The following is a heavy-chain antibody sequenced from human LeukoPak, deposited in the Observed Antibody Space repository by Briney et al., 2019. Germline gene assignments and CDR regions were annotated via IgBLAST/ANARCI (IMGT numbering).Heavy chain of an antibody. Sequence: GGSLRLSCAASGFTFSNAWMGWVRQAPGKGLEWVANIKQDGSEKYYVDSVKGRFTISRDNAKNSLYLQMNSLRAEDTAVYYCAREKLYYDYVWGSYRESYSFDSWGQGTLVTVSS. V-gene: IGHV3-7*01. CDR3: AREKLYYDYVWGSYRESYSFDS. CDR2: IKQDGSEK. CDR1: GFTFSNAW. D-gene: IGHD3-16*02. J-gene: IGHJ4*02.